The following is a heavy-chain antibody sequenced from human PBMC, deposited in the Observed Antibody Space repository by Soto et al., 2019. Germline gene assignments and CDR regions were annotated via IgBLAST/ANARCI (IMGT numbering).Heavy chain of an antibody. CDR2: IRSTAQNSAT. CDR1: GFTFIGSA. J-gene: IGHJ4*02. Sequence: GGALRLSCAASGFTFIGSAIHWVRHAPGRGLEWVGRIRSTAQNSATGYVASVRGRVTISRDDSKNTAYLHMNILKPDKKAVYYCTVVGANSHGFGYWGQGSLVTVSS. CDR3: TVVGANSHGFGY. D-gene: IGHD1-26*01. V-gene: IGHV3-73*01.